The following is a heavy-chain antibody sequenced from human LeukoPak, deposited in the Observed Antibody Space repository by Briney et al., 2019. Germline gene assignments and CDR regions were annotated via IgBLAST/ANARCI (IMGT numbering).Heavy chain of an antibody. V-gene: IGHV6-1*01. CDR3: ARALYCLGGGCYSYRFDY. D-gene: IGHD2-15*01. CDR2: TYYRSKWYN. J-gene: IGHJ4*02. Sequence: SQTLSLTCAISGDSVSSNGAAWNWIRQSPSRGLEWLGRTYYRSKWYNDYEVSVKSRIIINVDTSKNQFSLQLNSVTPEDTAVYYCARALYCLGGGCYSYRFDYWGQGALVTVSS. CDR1: GDSVSSNGAA.